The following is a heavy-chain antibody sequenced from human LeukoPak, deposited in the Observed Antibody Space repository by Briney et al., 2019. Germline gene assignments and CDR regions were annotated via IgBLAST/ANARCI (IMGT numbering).Heavy chain of an antibody. V-gene: IGHV3-11*04. CDR2: ISSSGSML. J-gene: IGHJ3*02. CDR3: ARESESPPDAFDI. D-gene: IGHD3-3*01. CDR1: GFTFSDYY. Sequence: KPGGSLRLSCTVSGFTFSDYYMSWVRQAPGKGLEWVSYISSSGSMLHYADSVEGRFTISRDNAKNSLYLQMNSLRAEDTAVYYCARESESPPDAFDIWGQGTMVTVSS.